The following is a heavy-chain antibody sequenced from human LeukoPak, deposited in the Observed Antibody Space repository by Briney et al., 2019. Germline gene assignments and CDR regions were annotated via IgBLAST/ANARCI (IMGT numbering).Heavy chain of an antibody. CDR3: AKDARRYSGWYFFDH. Sequence: GGSLSLSCVASGFTFSTLAMGWVRQAPGNGLEWVSVISDSGGITYYADSVKGRFTISRDNSRNTLYLQMNSLRVDDTAVYYCAKDARRYSGWYFFDHWGQGTLVTVSS. D-gene: IGHD6-19*01. CDR2: ISDSGGIT. CDR1: GFTFSTLA. J-gene: IGHJ4*02. V-gene: IGHV3-23*01.